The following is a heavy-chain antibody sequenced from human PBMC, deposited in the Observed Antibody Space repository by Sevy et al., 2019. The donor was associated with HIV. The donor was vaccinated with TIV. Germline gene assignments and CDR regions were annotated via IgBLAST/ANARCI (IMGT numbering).Heavy chain of an antibody. CDR2: INPNGGGT. CDR3: ARDHMYYYGTTASYAGTDY. V-gene: IGHV1-2*02. CDR1: GYTFIGYY. D-gene: IGHD3-10*01. Sequence: ASVKVSCKTSGYTFIGYYMHWVRQAPGQGLEWMGWINPNGGGTNYAQKFQGRVTMTSDTSIGTAYMELSGLRSDDTAIYYCARDHMYYYGTTASYAGTDYWGQGTLVTVS. J-gene: IGHJ4*02.